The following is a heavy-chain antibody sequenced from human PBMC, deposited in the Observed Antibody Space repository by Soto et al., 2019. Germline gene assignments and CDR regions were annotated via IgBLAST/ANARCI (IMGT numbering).Heavy chain of an antibody. V-gene: IGHV4-34*01. J-gene: IGHJ5*02. CDR2: INHSGST. CDR3: ARGQYCSSTSCMYNWFDP. Sequence: QVQLQQWGAGLLKPSETLSLTCAVYGGSFSGYYWSWIRQPPGKGLEWIGEINHSGSTNYNPSLKSRVTISVDTSKNQFSLKLSSVTAAETAVYYCARGQYCSSTSCMYNWFDPWGQGTLVTVSS. D-gene: IGHD2-2*01. CDR1: GGSFSGYY.